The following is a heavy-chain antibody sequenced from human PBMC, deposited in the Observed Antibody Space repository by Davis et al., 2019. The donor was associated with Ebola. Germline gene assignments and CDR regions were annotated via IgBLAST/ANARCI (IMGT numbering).Heavy chain of an antibody. D-gene: IGHD3-22*01. V-gene: IGHV3-74*01. Sequence: GESLKISCTASGFTFRSAWMHWVRQVPGKGLVWVSRFSGDGGITSYADSVKGRFTISRDNAKNTLYLQMDSLRAEDTAVYYCARGGTSYHYDSSGYRLDSWGQGILVTVSS. CDR1: GFTFRSAW. J-gene: IGHJ4*02. CDR3: ARGGTSYHYDSSGYRLDS. CDR2: FSGDGGIT.